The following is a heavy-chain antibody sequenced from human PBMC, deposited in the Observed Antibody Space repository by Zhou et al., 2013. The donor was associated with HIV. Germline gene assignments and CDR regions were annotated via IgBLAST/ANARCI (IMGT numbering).Heavy chain of an antibody. CDR2: INPNSGGT. D-gene: IGHD6-13*01. CDR1: GYTFTGYY. CDR3: AGDYSSSWYGENAFDI. V-gene: IGHV1-2*02. Sequence: QVQLVQSGAEVKKPGASVKVSCKASGYTFTGYYMHWVRQAPGQGLEWMGWINPNSGGTNYAQKFQGRVTMTRDTSISTAYMELSRLRSDDTAVYYCAGDYSSSWYGENAFDIWGQGTMVTVSS. J-gene: IGHJ3*02.